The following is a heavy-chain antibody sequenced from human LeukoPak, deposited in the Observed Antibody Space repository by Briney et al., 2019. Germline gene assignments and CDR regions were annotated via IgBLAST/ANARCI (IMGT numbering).Heavy chain of an antibody. CDR2: IYTSGST. D-gene: IGHD1-26*01. CDR1: GGSISSYY. J-gene: IGHJ4*02. CDR3: ARENSGSYREFDY. Sequence: SETLSLTCTVSGGSISSYYWSWIRQPAGKGLEWIGRIYTSGSTNYNASHKSRVSMSVDTSKNQFSLKLSSVTAADTAAFYCARENSGSYREFDYWGQGTLVTVSS. V-gene: IGHV4-4*07.